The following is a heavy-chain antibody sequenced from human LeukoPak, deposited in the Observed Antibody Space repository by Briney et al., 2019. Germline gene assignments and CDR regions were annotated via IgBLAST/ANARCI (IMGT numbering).Heavy chain of an antibody. CDR1: GYTFTDYY. CDR3: ARANFLYCSSSTCLFDY. V-gene: IGHV1-2*02. D-gene: IGHD2-2*01. CDR2: INPNDGDT. Sequence: ASVKVSCKASGYTFTDYYIHWVRHAPGQGIEWIAWINPNDGDTNYAQKFQGRVTMTRDTSISTAHMEVSRLRSDDTAVYYCARANFLYCSSSTCLFDYWGQGTLVTVSS. J-gene: IGHJ4*02.